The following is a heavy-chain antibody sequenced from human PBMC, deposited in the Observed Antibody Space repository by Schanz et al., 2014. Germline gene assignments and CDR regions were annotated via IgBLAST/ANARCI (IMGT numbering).Heavy chain of an antibody. D-gene: IGHD6-13*01. CDR1: GFTFSDYY. CDR2: ISSVGISK. Sequence: QVQLVESGGGLVKPGGSLRLSCAASGFTFSDYYMSWVRQAPGKGLEWVSYISSVGISKYYADPVKGRFTISRDSAKNSLYLQMNSLRAEDTAVYYCARGYSNIWSPMAYWGQGTLVAVSS. V-gene: IGHV3-11*04. J-gene: IGHJ4*02. CDR3: ARGYSNIWSPMAY.